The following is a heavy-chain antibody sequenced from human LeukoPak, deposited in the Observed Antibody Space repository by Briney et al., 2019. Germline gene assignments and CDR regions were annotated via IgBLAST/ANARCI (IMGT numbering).Heavy chain of an antibody. J-gene: IGHJ4*02. CDR3: ARSRSNSRTDFEY. V-gene: IGHV4-39*07. Sequence: SETLSLTCTVSGDSISTSSFHWGWTRQPPGKGLEWIGSLDYSASTYYNPSLKSRVTLSLDTSKNQFSLSLISVTDADTAVYYCARSRSNSRTDFEYWGQGTLVAVSS. CDR1: GDSISTSSFH. CDR2: LDYSAST. D-gene: IGHD1-26*01.